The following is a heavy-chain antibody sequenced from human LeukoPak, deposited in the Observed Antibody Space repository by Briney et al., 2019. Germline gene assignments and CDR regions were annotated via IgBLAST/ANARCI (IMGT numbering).Heavy chain of an antibody. CDR2: IWYDGSNK. J-gene: IGHJ6*02. D-gene: IGHD2-2*01. CDR3: VRDFVRRVVPAASGGMDV. V-gene: IGHV3-33*01. CDR1: GFTFSNYA. Sequence: PGGSLRLSCAASGFTFSNYAMHWVRQAPGKGLEWVAVIWYDGSNKYYADSVKGRFTISRDNSKNTLYLRMNSLRAEDTAVYYCVRDFVRRVVPAASGGMDVWGQGTTVTVSS.